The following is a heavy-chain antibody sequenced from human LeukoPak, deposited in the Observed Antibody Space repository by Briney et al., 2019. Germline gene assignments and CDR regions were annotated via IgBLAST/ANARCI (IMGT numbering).Heavy chain of an antibody. CDR1: GFTVSSNY. CDR3: ARERGYSYGLDY. J-gene: IGHJ4*02. D-gene: IGHD5-18*01. V-gene: IGHV3-53*05. Sequence: GSLRLSCAVSGFTVSSNYMTWVRQAPGKGLEWVSVIYSGGSIYYADSVEGRFTISRDNSKNTLYLQMNSLRAEDTAVYYCARERGYSYGLDYWGQGTLVTVSS. CDR2: IYSGGSI.